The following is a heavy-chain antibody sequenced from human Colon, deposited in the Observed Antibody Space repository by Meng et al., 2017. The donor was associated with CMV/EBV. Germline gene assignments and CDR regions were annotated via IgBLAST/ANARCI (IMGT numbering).Heavy chain of an antibody. CDR1: GFNFDRSW. J-gene: IGHJ6*02. CDR2: INLGDSDI. D-gene: IGHD3-10*01. V-gene: IGHV5-51*01. Sequence: GESLKISCKGSGFNFDRSWIGWVRQMPGKGLEWMGIINLGDSDIRYSPSFQGQVTISVDKSIDTAYLQWRSLKASDSGMYYCARRGGDYYYYGMDVWGQGTAVTVSS. CDR3: ARRGGDYYYYGMDV.